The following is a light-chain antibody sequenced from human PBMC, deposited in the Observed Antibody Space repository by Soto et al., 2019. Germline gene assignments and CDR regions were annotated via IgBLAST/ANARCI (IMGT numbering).Light chain of an antibody. J-gene: IGKJ1*01. CDR2: AAS. CDR1: QSISNH. Sequence: EIQMTQSPASLSASVEDRVIITGRASQSISNHLNWYQKKPGKAPKLLIFAASSLQSGVPSRFSGSRSGPDCTLTISSMKPEDFATYYCQQSYSSPPTCGQGNK. CDR3: QQSYSSPPT. V-gene: IGKV1-39*01.